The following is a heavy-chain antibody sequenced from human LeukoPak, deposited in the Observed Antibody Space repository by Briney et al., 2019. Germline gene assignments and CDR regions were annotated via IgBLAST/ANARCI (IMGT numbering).Heavy chain of an antibody. D-gene: IGHD6-13*01. CDR3: AREAGFEGYSSSWYPTFDY. V-gene: IGHV4-39*06. Sequence: SETLSLTCTVSGVSISSSNSYWGWIRQPPGKGLEWIGSIYYSGNTYYNASLKSRVTISVDTSKNQFTLKLSSVTAADTAVYYCAREAGFEGYSSSWYPTFDYWGQGTLVTVSS. CDR2: IYYSGNT. CDR1: GVSISSSNSY. J-gene: IGHJ4*02.